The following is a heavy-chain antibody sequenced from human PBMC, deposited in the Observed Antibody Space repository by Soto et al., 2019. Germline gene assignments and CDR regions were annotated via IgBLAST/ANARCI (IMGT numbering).Heavy chain of an antibody. D-gene: IGHD6-13*01. CDR3: FTTRYSSSWYFNY. V-gene: IGHV3-73*01. CDR2: IRSKANSYAT. J-gene: IGHJ4*02. CDR1: GFTFSGSA. Sequence: GESLKISCAASGFTFSGSAMHWVRQASGKGLEWVGRIRSKANSYATAYAASVKGRFTISRDDSKNTAYLQMNSLKTEDTAVYYCFTTRYSSSWYFNYWGQGTLVTVSS.